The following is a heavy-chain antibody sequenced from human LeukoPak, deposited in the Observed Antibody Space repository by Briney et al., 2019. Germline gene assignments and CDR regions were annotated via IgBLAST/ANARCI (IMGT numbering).Heavy chain of an antibody. CDR3: ARDIYDSSGYSAP. Sequence: VASVKVSCKASVYTFTSYDIHWVRQATGQGLEWMGWMNPNSGNTGYAQKFQGRVTMTRNTSISTAYMELSSLRSEDTAVYYCARDIYDSSGYSAPGGQGTLVTVSP. J-gene: IGHJ5*02. D-gene: IGHD3-22*01. V-gene: IGHV1-8*01. CDR2: MNPNSGNT. CDR1: VYTFTSYD.